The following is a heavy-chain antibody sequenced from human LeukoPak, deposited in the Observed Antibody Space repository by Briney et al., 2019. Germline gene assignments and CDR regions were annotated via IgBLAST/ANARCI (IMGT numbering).Heavy chain of an antibody. Sequence: SVKVSCKAFGGTFSSYAISWVRQAPGQGLEWMGGIIPIFGTANYAQKFQGRVTITADESTSTAYMELSSLRSEDTAVYYSARGYCSGGSCYGVDYWGQGTLVTVSS. J-gene: IGHJ4*02. CDR2: IIPIFGTA. D-gene: IGHD2-15*01. V-gene: IGHV1-69*13. CDR3: ARGYCSGGSCYGVDY. CDR1: GGTFSSYA.